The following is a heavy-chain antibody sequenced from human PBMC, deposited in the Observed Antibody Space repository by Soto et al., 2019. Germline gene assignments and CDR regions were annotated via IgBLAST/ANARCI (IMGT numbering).Heavy chain of an antibody. Sequence: SETLSLTCTVSGASISSYYWSWIRQPPGKGLEWIGYIHYSGSANYNPSLKSRVTISVDKSKSQFSLKLNSVTAADTAVYSCARGAGTIAAGGVYFDPWGQGTLVTVSS. CDR2: IHYSGSA. V-gene: IGHV4-59*01. D-gene: IGHD6-25*01. J-gene: IGHJ5*02. CDR3: ARGAGTIAAGGVYFDP. CDR1: GASISSYY.